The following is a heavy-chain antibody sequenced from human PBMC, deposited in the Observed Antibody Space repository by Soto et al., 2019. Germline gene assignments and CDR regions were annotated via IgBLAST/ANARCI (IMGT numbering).Heavy chain of an antibody. Sequence: GGSLRLSCAASGFTFSDYYMSWIRQAPGKGLEWVSYISSSGSTIYYADSVKGRFTISRDNSKNSLYLQMNSLRAEDTAVYYFVKDSDCSGGSCYREFDYWGQGTLVTVSS. CDR3: VKDSDCSGGSCYREFDY. CDR2: ISSSGSTI. V-gene: IGHV3-11*04. J-gene: IGHJ4*02. CDR1: GFTFSDYY. D-gene: IGHD2-15*01.